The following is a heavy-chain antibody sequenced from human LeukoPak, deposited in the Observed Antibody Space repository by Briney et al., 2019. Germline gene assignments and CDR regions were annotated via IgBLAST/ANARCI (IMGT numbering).Heavy chain of an antibody. CDR2: IYNGGST. CDR3: ARGRVSSSTWYSTYYYYFYMDV. V-gene: IGHV4-59*01. D-gene: IGHD1-1*01. J-gene: IGHJ6*03. Sequence: SETLSLTCTVSGGSLSSYYWSWIRQPPGKGLEWIGYIYNGGSTTYSPSLNSRVTISLDTSNNQVSLRLSSVTAADTAVYFCARGRVSSSTWYSTYYYYFYMDVWGKGTTVTVSS. CDR1: GGSLSSYY.